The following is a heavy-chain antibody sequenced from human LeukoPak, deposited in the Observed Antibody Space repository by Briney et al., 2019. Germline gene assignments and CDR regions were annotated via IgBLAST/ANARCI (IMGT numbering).Heavy chain of an antibody. CDR3: ARARDHYGSSGYFRGRYFDY. CDR2: ISGYSGNT. J-gene: IGHJ4*02. Sequence: ASVKVSCKASGYIFISYGISWVRQAPGQGLEWMGWISGYSGNTNYAQKLQGRVTMTTDTSTSTAYMELRSLRSDDTAVYYCARARDHYGSSGYFRGRYFDYWGQGTLVTVSS. CDR1: GYIFISYG. V-gene: IGHV1-18*01. D-gene: IGHD3-22*01.